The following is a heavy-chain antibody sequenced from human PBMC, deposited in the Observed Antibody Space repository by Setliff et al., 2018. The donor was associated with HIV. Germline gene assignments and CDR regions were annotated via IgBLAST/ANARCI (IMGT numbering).Heavy chain of an antibody. D-gene: IGHD6-19*01. CDR3: ARVQTMAVAGTQYYYMDV. CDR1: GYTFTSYG. J-gene: IGHJ6*03. V-gene: IGHV1-18*01. Sequence: GASVKVSCKASGYTFTSYGITWVRQAPGQGLEWMGWISAHNGRIKYSQKFQGRVSIARDTSASTAYMELSSLRSEDTAVYYCARVQTMAVAGTQYYYMDVWGKGTTVTVSS. CDR2: ISAHNGRI.